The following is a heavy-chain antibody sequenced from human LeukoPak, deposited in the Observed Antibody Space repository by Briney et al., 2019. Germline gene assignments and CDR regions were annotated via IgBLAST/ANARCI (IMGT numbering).Heavy chain of an antibody. V-gene: IGHV4-59*12. CDR3: EQEGQLVHQNYYYYYMDV. D-gene: IGHD6-6*01. CDR2: IYYSGST. Sequence: SETLSLTCTVSGGSISSYYWSWIRQPPGKGLEWIGNIYYSGSTNYNPSLKSRVTISVDTSKNQFSLKLSSVTAADTAVYYCEQEGQLVHQNYYYYYMDVWGKGTTVTISS. CDR1: GGSISSYY. J-gene: IGHJ6*03.